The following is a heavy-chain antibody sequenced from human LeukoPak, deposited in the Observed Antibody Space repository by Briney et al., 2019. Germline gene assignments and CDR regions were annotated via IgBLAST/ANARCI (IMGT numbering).Heavy chain of an antibody. D-gene: IGHD2-2*01. CDR3: ARLGYCSSTSCYDDY. J-gene: IGHJ4*02. CDR1: GGSFSGYY. V-gene: IGHV4-34*01. CDR2: INHSGST. Sequence: PSETLSLTCAVYGGSFSGYYWSWIRQPPGKGLEWIGEINHSGSTNYNPSLKSRVTISVDTSKNQFSLKLSSVTAADTAVYYCARLGYCSSTSCYDDYWGQGTLVTFSS.